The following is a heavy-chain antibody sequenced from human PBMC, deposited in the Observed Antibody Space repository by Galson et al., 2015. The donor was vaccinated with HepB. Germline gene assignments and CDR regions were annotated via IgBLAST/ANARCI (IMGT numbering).Heavy chain of an antibody. CDR3: ARGRMVRGLSLRYDAVDI. J-gene: IGHJ3*02. CDR2: ISFDGFNK. D-gene: IGHD3-10*01. V-gene: IGHV3-30*04. Sequence: SLRLSCAGSGFTFSSYAMHWVRQAPGKGLEWVAVISFDGFNKYYADYVKGRFTISRDNSKNTLYLQMNSLSAEDTAVYYCARGRMVRGLSLRYDAVDIWGQGTMVTVSS. CDR1: GFTFSSYA.